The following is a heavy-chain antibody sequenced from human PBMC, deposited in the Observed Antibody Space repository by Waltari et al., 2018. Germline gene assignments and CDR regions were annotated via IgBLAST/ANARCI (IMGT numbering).Heavy chain of an antibody. V-gene: IGHV4-59*08. J-gene: IGHJ4*02. CDR3: ARHDYGGNSL. Sequence: QVQLQESGPGLVKPSETLSLTCTVSGGSISSYYWSWIRQPPGKGLEWIGYIYYSGSTNYNPSLKSRVTISVDTSKNQFSLKLSSVTAADTAVYYCARHDYGGNSLWGQGTLVTVSS. CDR2: IYYSGST. CDR1: GGSISSYY. D-gene: IGHD4-17*01.